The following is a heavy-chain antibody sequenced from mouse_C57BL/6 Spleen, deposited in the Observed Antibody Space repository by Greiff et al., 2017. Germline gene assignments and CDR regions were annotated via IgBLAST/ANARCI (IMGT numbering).Heavy chain of an antibody. CDR3: ARNPYDYDSAMDY. Sequence: QVQLKQSGPGLVQPSPSLSITCTVSGFSLTSYGVHWVRQSPGKGLEWLGVIWSGGSTDYNAAFISRLSISKDNSTSQVFFKMNSLQADDTAIYYCARNPYDYDSAMDYWGQGTSVTVSS. D-gene: IGHD2-4*01. J-gene: IGHJ4*01. CDR2: IWSGGST. V-gene: IGHV2-2*01. CDR1: GFSLTSYG.